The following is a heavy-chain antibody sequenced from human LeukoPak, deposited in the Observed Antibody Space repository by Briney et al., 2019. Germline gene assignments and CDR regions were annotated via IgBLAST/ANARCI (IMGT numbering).Heavy chain of an antibody. CDR2: IKQDGSVK. D-gene: IGHD5/OR15-5a*01. CDR1: GFTLSGYW. J-gene: IGHJ5*02. Sequence: GGSLRLSCAASGFTLSGYWMSWVRQAPGKGRECLAKIKQDGSVKYYVDSVKGRFTISSDNAENSLFLQMNSLRAEDTAVYYCARCHCGVYAWGQGTLVTVSS. CDR3: ARCHCGVYA. V-gene: IGHV3-7*01.